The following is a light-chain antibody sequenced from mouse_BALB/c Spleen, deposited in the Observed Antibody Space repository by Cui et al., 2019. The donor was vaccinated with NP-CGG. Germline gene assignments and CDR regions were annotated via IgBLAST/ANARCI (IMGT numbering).Light chain of an antibody. CDR1: TGAVTTSNY. J-gene: IGLJ1*01. Sequence: QAVVTQESALTTSPGETVTLTCRSSTGAVTTSNYANWVKEKPGHLFTGLIGGTNNRAPGVPARFSGSLIGDKAALTITGAQTEDEAIYFCALWYSNHWVFGGGTKLTVL. CDR3: ALWYSNHWV. V-gene: IGLV1*01. CDR2: GTN.